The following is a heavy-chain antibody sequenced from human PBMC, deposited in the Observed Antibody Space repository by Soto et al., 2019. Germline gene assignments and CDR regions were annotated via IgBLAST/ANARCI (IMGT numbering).Heavy chain of an antibody. D-gene: IGHD2-15*01. CDR1: GGSISSGDYY. J-gene: IGHJ5*02. Sequence: TSETLSLTCTVSGGSISSGDYYWSWIRQPPGKGLEWIGYIYYSGSTYYNPSLKSRVTISVDTSKNQFSLKLSSVTAADTAVYYCARGRGCSGGSCYGWFDPWGQGTLVTVSS. CDR3: ARGRGCSGGSCYGWFDP. CDR2: IYYSGST. V-gene: IGHV4-30-4*01.